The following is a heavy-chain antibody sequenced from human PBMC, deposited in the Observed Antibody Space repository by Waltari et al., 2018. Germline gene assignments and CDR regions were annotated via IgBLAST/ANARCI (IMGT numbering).Heavy chain of an antibody. CDR3: ARAREFEYSSSSNFDY. CDR2: ISSSSSYI. V-gene: IGHV3-21*01. J-gene: IGHJ4*02. D-gene: IGHD6-6*01. CDR1: S. Sequence: SMNWVRQAPGKGLEWVSSISSSSSYIYYADSVKGRFTISRDNAKNSLYLQMNSLRAEDTAVYYCARAREFEYSSSSNFDYWGQGTLVTVSS.